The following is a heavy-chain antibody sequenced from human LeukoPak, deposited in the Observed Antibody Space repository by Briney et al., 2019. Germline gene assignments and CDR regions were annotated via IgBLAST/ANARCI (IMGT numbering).Heavy chain of an antibody. CDR3: ARSALAMVRGVIMVIYGMDV. V-gene: IGHV3-30*03. D-gene: IGHD3-10*01. J-gene: IGHJ6*02. Sequence: PGGSLRLSCAASGFTFSSYGMHWVRQAPGKGLEWVAVISYDGSNKYYADSVKGRFTISRDNSKNTLYLQMNSLRAEDTAVFYCARSALAMVRGVIMVIYGMDVWGQGTTVIVSS. CDR1: GFTFSSYG. CDR2: ISYDGSNK.